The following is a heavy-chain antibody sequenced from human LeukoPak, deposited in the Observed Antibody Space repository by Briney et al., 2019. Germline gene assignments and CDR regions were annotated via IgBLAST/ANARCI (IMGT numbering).Heavy chain of an antibody. CDR1: GFTFSDYW. Sequence: GGSLRLSCAASGFTFSDYWIYWVRQAPGKGLVWVSRINTDGSITNYADCVKGRFSISRDNAKNTLYLQMSSLRAEDTAVYYCARDRGPRTGFMVREAYDYWGQGTLVTVSS. V-gene: IGHV3-74*01. CDR3: ARDRGPRTGFMVREAYDY. CDR2: INTDGSIT. D-gene: IGHD3-10*01. J-gene: IGHJ4*02.